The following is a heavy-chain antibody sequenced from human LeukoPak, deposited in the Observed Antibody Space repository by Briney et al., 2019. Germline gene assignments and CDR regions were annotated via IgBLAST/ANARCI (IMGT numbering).Heavy chain of an antibody. CDR1: GYAFTGYF. CDR3: ASGSSTLYEPGRTYSFGT. V-gene: IGHV1-2*02. J-gene: IGHJ5*02. CDR2: VNPNSGGT. D-gene: IGHD6-13*01. Sequence: GASVKVSCKASGYAFTGYFMHWVRQAPGLGLEWMGWVNPNSGGTKYAPRFQGRVTMTRDTSISTAYMDLSRLRSDDTAVYYCASGSSTLYEPGRTYSFGTWCQGTVVTVSS.